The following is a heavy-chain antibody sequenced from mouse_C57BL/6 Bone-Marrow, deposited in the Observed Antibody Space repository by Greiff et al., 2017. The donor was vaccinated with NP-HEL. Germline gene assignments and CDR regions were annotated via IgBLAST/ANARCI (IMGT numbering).Heavy chain of an antibody. Sequence: QVQLQQSGAELARPGASVKLSCTASGYTFTSYTMHWVNQRPGQGLEWIGNINPSSGYTKYTQKFKDQGTMTADKSTSTAYMQLSSLTSEDSAVYYCARGDYDFPMDNWGQGTSVTVSS. V-gene: IGHV1-4*01. CDR3: ARGDYDFPMDN. J-gene: IGHJ4*01. CDR1: GYTFTSYT. CDR2: INPSSGYT. D-gene: IGHD2-4*01.